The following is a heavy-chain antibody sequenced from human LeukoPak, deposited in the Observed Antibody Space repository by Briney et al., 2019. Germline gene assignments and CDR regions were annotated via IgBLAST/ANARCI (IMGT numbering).Heavy chain of an antibody. J-gene: IGHJ4*02. CDR2: INSDGSST. V-gene: IGHV3-74*01. D-gene: IGHD3-22*01. Sequence: GGSLRLSCAASGFTFSSYWMHWVRQAPEKGLVWVSRINSDGSSTSYADSVKGRFTISRDNARNTLYLQMNSLRAEDTAVYYCAREAYDSSGYYYSPYFDYWGQGTLVTVSS. CDR3: AREAYDSSGYYYSPYFDY. CDR1: GFTFSSYW.